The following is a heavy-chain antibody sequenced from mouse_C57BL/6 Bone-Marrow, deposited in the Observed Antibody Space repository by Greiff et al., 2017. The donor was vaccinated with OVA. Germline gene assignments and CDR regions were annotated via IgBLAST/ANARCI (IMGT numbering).Heavy chain of an antibody. J-gene: IGHJ4*01. Sequence: QVQLKESGPGLLQSSQTLSLTCSFSGFSLTTSGMGVSWLRPPSGKGLEWLAHIYWGDAKRYHPSLKSRLTITKETSRNQVFLKITSVDTEDTATYYGARRGDSNYDYAMDYWGQGTSVTVSS. V-gene: IGHV8-12*01. CDR2: IYWGDAK. D-gene: IGHD2-5*01. CDR3: ARRGDSNYDYAMDY. CDR1: GFSLTTSGMG.